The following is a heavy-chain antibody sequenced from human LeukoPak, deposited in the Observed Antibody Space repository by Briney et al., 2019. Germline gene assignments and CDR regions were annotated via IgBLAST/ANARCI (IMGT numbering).Heavy chain of an antibody. CDR1: GFTFSSYS. V-gene: IGHV3-48*01. Sequence: GGSLRLSCAASGFTFSSYSMSWVRQAPGKGLEWVSYISSGSSTIYYADSVKGRFTISRDTAKNSLYLQMNSLRAEDTAVYYCAREGVWRQQLVDYYYGMDVWGQGTTVTVSS. CDR3: AREGVWRQQLVDYYYGMDV. CDR2: ISSGSSTI. J-gene: IGHJ6*02. D-gene: IGHD6-13*01.